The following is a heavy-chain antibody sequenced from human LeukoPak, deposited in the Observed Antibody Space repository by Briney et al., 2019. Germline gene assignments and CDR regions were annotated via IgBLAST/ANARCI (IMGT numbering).Heavy chain of an antibody. J-gene: IGHJ5*02. Sequence: GASVKVSCKASGYTFIGYYMHWVRQAPGEGLLWMGGVNPNSVDTNYAQRIQGRVTMTSDTSISPDYMELSRQGSDDTAVYYCARDQHYYHSSGYFSWGEGTLVTVSS. V-gene: IGHV1-2*02. D-gene: IGHD3-22*01. CDR2: VNPNSVDT. CDR1: GYTFIGYY. CDR3: ARDQHYYHSSGYFS.